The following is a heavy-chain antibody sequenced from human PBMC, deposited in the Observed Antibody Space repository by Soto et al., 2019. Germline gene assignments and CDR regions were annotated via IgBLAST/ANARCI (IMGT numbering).Heavy chain of an antibody. J-gene: IGHJ4*02. CDR1: GGSISSSSYY. Sequence: SETLSLTCTVSGGSISSSSYYWGWIRQPPGKGLEWIGSIYYSGSTYYNPSLKSRVTISVDTSKNQFSLKLSSVTAADTAVYYCARRVTAPKEGFDYWGQGTLVTVSS. CDR2: IYYSGST. D-gene: IGHD2-21*02. CDR3: ARRVTAPKEGFDY. V-gene: IGHV4-39*01.